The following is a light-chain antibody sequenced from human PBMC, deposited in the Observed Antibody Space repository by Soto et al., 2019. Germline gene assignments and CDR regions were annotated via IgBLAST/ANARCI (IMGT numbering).Light chain of an antibody. V-gene: IGLV2-14*01. CDR3: SSYTSSSTPMV. CDR2: EVS. Sequence: QSVLTQPASVSGSPGQSITISCTGTSSDVGGYNYVSWYQQHPGKAPKLMIYEVSNRPSGVSNRFSGSKSGNTAPLTISGLQAEDEADYYCSSYTSSSTPMVFGTGTRSPS. CDR1: SSDVGGYNY. J-gene: IGLJ1*01.